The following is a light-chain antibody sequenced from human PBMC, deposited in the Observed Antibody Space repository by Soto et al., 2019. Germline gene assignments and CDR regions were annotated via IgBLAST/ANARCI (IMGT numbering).Light chain of an antibody. Sequence: QAVLTQPPSASGTPGQRVTICCSGSSANIGSNPVNWYQHLTGKAPKLLIFRNNQRPSGVPDRFSGSKSGTSASLAISGLQPEDEGDYYCAAWDDSPNAPYVFGTGTKVTVL. CDR3: AAWDDSPNAPYV. V-gene: IGLV1-44*01. CDR2: RNN. J-gene: IGLJ1*01. CDR1: SANIGSNP.